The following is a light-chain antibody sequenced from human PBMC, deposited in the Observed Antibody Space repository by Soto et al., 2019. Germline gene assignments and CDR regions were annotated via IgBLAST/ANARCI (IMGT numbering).Light chain of an antibody. CDR3: CSYAGSYV. CDR2: DVT. CDR1: SSDVGVYNY. J-gene: IGLJ1*01. V-gene: IGLV2-11*01. Sequence: QSVLTQPHSVSGSPGQSVTISCTGASSDVGVYNYVSWYQHHPGKAPKLIIYDVTKRPSGVPDRFSGSKSGNTASLTISGLQAEDEADYYCCSYAGSYVFGTGTKVTV.